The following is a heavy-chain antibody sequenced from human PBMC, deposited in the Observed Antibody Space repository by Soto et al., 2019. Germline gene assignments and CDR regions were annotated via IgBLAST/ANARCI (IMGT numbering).Heavy chain of an antibody. J-gene: IGHJ4*02. CDR1: GVTFNSYG. CDR3: AKDRGFLEWLSSVFDY. CDR2: ISYDESNR. V-gene: IGHV3-30*18. D-gene: IGHD3-3*01. Sequence: GGSLRLSCVVSGVTFNSYGMHWVRQAPGKGLEWVAAISYDESNRYYADSVKGRFTISRDNSKNTVYLQMNSLRIEDTAVYYCAKDRGFLEWLSSVFDYWDQGTLVTVSS.